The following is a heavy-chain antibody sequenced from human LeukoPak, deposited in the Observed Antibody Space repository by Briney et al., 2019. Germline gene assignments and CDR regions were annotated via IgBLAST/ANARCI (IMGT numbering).Heavy chain of an antibody. D-gene: IGHD6-6*01. V-gene: IGHV3-53*01. CDR1: GFTVSSNY. CDR2: IYSGGST. CDR3: ARHKAARYFDY. J-gene: IGHJ4*02. Sequence: GGSLRLSCAASGFTVSSNYMSWARQAPGKGLEWVSVIYSGGSTYYADSVKGRFTISRDNSKNTLYLQMNSLRAEDTAVYYCARHKAARYFDYWGQGTLVTVSS.